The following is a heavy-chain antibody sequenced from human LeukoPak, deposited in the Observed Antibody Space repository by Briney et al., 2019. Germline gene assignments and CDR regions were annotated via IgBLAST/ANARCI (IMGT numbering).Heavy chain of an antibody. Sequence: GGSLRLSCTVSGFTVSSNSMSWVRQAPGKGLEWVSFIYSDNTHYSDSVKGRFTISRDNSKNTLYLQMNSLRAEDTAVYYCAKVPDYDILTGGAFDIWGQGTMVTVSS. CDR3: AKVPDYDILTGGAFDI. J-gene: IGHJ3*02. CDR1: GFTVSSNS. D-gene: IGHD3-9*01. V-gene: IGHV3-53*01. CDR2: IYSDNT.